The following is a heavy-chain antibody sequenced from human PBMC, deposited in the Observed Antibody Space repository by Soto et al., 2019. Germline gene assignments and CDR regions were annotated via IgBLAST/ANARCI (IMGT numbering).Heavy chain of an antibody. CDR3: ARENDFWSGYAPFDY. Sequence: GGSLRLSCAASGFTFSSYSMNWVRQAPGKGLEWVSYISSSSSTIYYADSVKGRFTISRDNAKNSLYLQMNSLRAEDTAVYYCARENDFWSGYAPFDYWGQGTLVTVSS. CDR2: ISSSSSTI. D-gene: IGHD3-3*01. CDR1: GFTFSSYS. J-gene: IGHJ4*02. V-gene: IGHV3-48*01.